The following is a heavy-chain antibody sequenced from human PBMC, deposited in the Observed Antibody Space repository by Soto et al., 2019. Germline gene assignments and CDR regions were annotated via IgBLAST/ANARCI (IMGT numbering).Heavy chain of an antibody. J-gene: IGHJ6*03. CDR3: ARDPIVATTPYYMDV. D-gene: IGHD5-12*01. CDR1: GGSFSGYY. V-gene: IGHV4-34*01. CDR2: INHSGST. Sequence: SETLSLTCAVYGGSFSGYYWSWIRQPPGKGLEWIGEINHSGSTNYNPSLKSRVTISVDTSKNQFSLKLSSVTAADTAVYYCARDPIVATTPYYMDVWGTGTTVTLSS.